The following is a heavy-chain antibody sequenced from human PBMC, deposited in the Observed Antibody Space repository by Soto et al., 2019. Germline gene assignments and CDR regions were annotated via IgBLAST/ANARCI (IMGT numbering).Heavy chain of an antibody. Sequence: EVQLVESGGGLIQPGGSLRLSCAVSGFTVSNNYMSWVRQAPGKGLEGVSVIYSGGYTAYGDSVKGRFTISRDNSKKPLNPQMNSRGADATAVFYWAPHPGGGGYWGQGTLVTVSS. CDR3: APHPGGGGY. CDR2: IYSGGYT. D-gene: IGHD3-10*01. J-gene: IGHJ4*02. V-gene: IGHV3-53*01. CDR1: GFTVSNNY.